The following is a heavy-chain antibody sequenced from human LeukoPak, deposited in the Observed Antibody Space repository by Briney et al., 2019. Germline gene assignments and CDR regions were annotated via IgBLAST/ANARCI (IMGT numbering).Heavy chain of an antibody. D-gene: IGHD3-3*01. CDR3: AKGLPGSGYYYFDY. CDR2: ISVSGVST. Sequence: PGGSLRLSCAASGFTFSSYVMSWVRQAPGKGLEWVSAISVSGVSTYYADSVKGLLTISRDNSKNTLYLQMNSLRAEDTAVYYCAKGLPGSGYYYFDYWGQGTLVTASS. V-gene: IGHV3-23*01. CDR1: GFTFSSYV. J-gene: IGHJ4*02.